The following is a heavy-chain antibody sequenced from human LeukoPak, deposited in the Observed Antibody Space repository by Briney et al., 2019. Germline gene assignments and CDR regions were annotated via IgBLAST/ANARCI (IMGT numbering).Heavy chain of an antibody. CDR3: ASPNGRYRITFGGAPLNI. CDR1: GYTFTGYY. V-gene: IGHV1-2*02. J-gene: IGHJ3*02. CDR2: INPNSGGT. Sequence: ASVKVSCKASGYTFTGYYMHWVRQAPGQGLEWMGWINPNSGGTNYAQKFQGRVTMTRDTSISTAYMELSRLRSDDTAVYYCASPNGRYRITFGGAPLNIWGQGTMVTVSS. D-gene: IGHD3-16*01.